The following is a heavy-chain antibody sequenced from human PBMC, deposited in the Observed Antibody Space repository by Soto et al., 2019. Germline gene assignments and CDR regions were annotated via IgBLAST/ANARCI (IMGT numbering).Heavy chain of an antibody. CDR1: GVTFSSYA. CDR3: VKGDGDWGGDGMDA. Sequence: PXGSLRLSCSASGVTFSSYAMHWVRQAPGKGLEYVSAISSNGGSTYYADSVKGRFTISRDNSKNTLYLQMSSLRAEDTAVYYCVKGDGDWGGDGMDAWGQGTTVTVSS. V-gene: IGHV3-64D*06. CDR2: ISSNGGST. D-gene: IGHD2-21*02. J-gene: IGHJ6*02.